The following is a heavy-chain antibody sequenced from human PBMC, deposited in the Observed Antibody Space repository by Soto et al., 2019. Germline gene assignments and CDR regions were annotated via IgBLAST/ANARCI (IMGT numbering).Heavy chain of an antibody. CDR2: VYWNDDK. CDR3: AHRHFNKVAYFDY. CDR1: GFSLNSNGVG. Sequence: QITLKESGPMLVKPTQTLTLTCTVSGFSLNSNGVGVGWIRQPPGKALECLAIVYWNDDKRYSPSLESRLTIARDASKNQVVLTMTNMDPVDTATYYCAHRHFNKVAYFDYWGQGTLVTVSS. V-gene: IGHV2-5*01. J-gene: IGHJ4*02.